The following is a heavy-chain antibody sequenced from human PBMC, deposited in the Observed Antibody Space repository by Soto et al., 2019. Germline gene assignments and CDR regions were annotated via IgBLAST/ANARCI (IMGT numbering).Heavy chain of an antibody. CDR1: GFTFSSYG. J-gene: IGHJ5*02. D-gene: IGHD1-1*01. CDR2: ISYDGSNK. V-gene: IGHV3-30*18. CDR3: AKEDWNHHNWFDP. Sequence: QVQLVESGGGVVQPGRSLRLSCAASGFTFSSYGMHWVRQAPGKGLEWVAVISYDGSNKYYADSVKGRFTISRDNSKNTLYLQMNSLRAEDTAVYYCAKEDWNHHNWFDPWGQLTLVTVSS.